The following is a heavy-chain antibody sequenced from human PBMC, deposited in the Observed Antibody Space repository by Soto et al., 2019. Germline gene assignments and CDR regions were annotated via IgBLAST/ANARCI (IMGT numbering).Heavy chain of an antibody. CDR1: GSTVSTNY. V-gene: IGHV3-66*01. D-gene: IGHD7-27*01. CDR3: TQEELGRDH. J-gene: IGHJ4*02. Sequence: ELQLVESGGGLVQPGGSLRLSCAASGSTVSTNYMSWVRQAPGKGLECVAILYMSGNSYYADSVRGRFTISRDTSKRTLSLHMGSLRAGDTAVYYCTQEELGRDHWGQGTLVTVSS. CDR2: LYMSGNS.